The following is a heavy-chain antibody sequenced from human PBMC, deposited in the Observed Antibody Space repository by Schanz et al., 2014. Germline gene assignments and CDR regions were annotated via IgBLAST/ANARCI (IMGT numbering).Heavy chain of an antibody. CDR2: ITTGGNT. D-gene: IGHD3-16*01. J-gene: IGHJ3*02. CDR3: AKGVGGGLLLGSTFDN. CDR1: GFTFRNYG. Sequence: EVQLLESGGGLVQPGGSLRLSCAASGFTFRNYGMSWVRQAPGQGLEWVSAITTGGNTYYRDSVKGRFIVSRDNSKNTLYLEMNRLRVDDTAVYYCAKGVGGGLLLGSTFDNWGQGTMVTVTS. V-gene: IGHV3-23*01.